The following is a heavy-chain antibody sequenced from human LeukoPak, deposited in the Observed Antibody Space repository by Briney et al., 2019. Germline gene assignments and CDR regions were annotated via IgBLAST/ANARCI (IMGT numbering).Heavy chain of an antibody. V-gene: IGHV4-34*01. CDR3: ARSGALDY. J-gene: IGHJ4*02. Sequence: SETLSLTCAIYGGSFSGYYWSWIRQPPGKGLEWIGEINHSGSTNYNPSLKSRVTISVDTSKNQFSLKLSSVTAADTAVYYCARSGALDYWGQGTLVTVSS. CDR1: GGSFSGYY. D-gene: IGHD1-1*01. CDR2: INHSGST.